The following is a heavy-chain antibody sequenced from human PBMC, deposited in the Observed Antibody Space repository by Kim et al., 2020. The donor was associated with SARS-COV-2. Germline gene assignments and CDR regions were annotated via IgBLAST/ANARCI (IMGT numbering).Heavy chain of an antibody. D-gene: IGHD6-13*01. CDR2: IYYSGST. V-gene: IGHV4-59*01. CDR1: GGSISSYY. CDR3: ARGAIAPAAISY. Sequence: SETLSLTCTVSGGSISSYYWSWIRQPPGKGLEWIGYIYYSGSTNYNPSLKSRVTISVDTSKNQFSLKLSSVTAADTAVYYCARGAIAPAAISYWGQGTLV. J-gene: IGHJ4*02.